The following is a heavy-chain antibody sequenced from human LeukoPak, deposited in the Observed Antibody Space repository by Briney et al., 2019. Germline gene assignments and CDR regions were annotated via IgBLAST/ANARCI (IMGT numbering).Heavy chain of an antibody. Sequence: PSETLSLTCTVSGGSISSSSYYWGWIRQPPGKGLEWIGSIYYSGSPYYNPSLKSRVTISVDTSKSRFSLKLSSVTAADTAVYYCARGGAAAANWFDPWGQGTLVTVSS. CDR2: IYYSGSP. CDR1: GGSISSSSYY. CDR3: ARGGAAAANWFDP. J-gene: IGHJ5*02. V-gene: IGHV4-39*07. D-gene: IGHD6-13*01.